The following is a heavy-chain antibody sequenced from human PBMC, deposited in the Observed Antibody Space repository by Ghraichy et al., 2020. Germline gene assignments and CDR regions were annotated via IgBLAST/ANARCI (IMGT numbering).Heavy chain of an antibody. J-gene: IGHJ4*02. Sequence: GESLNISCAVSGFTFSGYPISWVRQAPGKGLEWISYINGVGDGKYYADFVQGRFTISRDSSKRTVDLEMHSLRADDTATYFCAKGRLSGRRSLESWGQGTLVVVSS. CDR2: INGVGDGK. CDR3: AKGRLSGRRSLES. CDR1: GFTFSGYP. D-gene: IGHD7-27*01. V-gene: IGHV3-23*01.